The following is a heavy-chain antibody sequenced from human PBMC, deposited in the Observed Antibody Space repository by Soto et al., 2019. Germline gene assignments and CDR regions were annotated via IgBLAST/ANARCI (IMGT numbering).Heavy chain of an antibody. CDR3: GRFTVGQDYGAGSYNNYCFGRDV. CDR1: GGSFNDDY. Sequence: QVQLQQWGAGLLKPSETLSLTCAVEGGSFNDDYWSWIRHPPARGLEWSGESNDSGSTKYNPPLTTRGPITVDTSKKQFSPNLSSVSAADTAVYCCGRFTVGQDYGAGSYNNYCFGRDVWGQGTTVT. J-gene: IGHJ6*01. V-gene: IGHV4-34*01. CDR2: SNDSGST. D-gene: IGHD3-10*01.